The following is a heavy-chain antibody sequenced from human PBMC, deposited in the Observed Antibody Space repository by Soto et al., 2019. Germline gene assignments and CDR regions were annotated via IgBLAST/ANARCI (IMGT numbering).Heavy chain of an antibody. CDR3: ARLSGYYYGIFDY. D-gene: IGHD3-22*01. CDR2: INAGNGNT. V-gene: IGHV1-3*01. J-gene: IGHJ4*02. Sequence: ASVKVSCKASGYTFTSYAMHWVRQAPGQRLEWMGWINAGNGNTKYSQKFQGRVTITRDTSASTAYMELSSLRSEDTAVYYCARLSGYYYGIFDYWGQGTLVTVSS. CDR1: GYTFTSYA.